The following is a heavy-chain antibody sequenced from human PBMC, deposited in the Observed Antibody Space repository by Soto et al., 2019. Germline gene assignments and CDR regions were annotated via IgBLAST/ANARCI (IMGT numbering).Heavy chain of an antibody. D-gene: IGHD2-2*01. CDR1: GGSISSYY. CDR3: AREITSSHCSSTSCYVSWFDP. Sequence: SETLSLTCTVSGGSISSYYWSWIRQPPGKGLEWIGYIYYSGSTNYNPSLKSRVTISVDTSKNQFSLKLSSVTAADTAVYYCAREITSSHCSSTSCYVSWFDPWGQGTLVTVSS. CDR2: IYYSGST. V-gene: IGHV4-59*01. J-gene: IGHJ5*02.